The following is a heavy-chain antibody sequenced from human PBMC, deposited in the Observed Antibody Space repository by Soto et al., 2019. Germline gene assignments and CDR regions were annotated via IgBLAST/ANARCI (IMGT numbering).Heavy chain of an antibody. J-gene: IGHJ5*02. V-gene: IGHV4-34*01. CDR2: INHSGST. Sequence: SGTMALTRSVEGGSGSGYCWSWIRQHPGKGLEWIGEINHSGSTNYNPSLKSRVTISVDTSKNQFSLKLSSVPAADTAVYYCARGSWYYDILTGYYKVRWFDPWGHGTLVTVSS. CDR1: GGSGSGYC. CDR3: ARGSWYYDILTGYYKVRWFDP. D-gene: IGHD3-9*01.